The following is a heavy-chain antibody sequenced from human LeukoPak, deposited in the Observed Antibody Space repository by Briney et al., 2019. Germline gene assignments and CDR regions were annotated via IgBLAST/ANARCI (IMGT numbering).Heavy chain of an antibody. Sequence: PSETLSLTCTVSGGSISSYYWSWIRQPAGEGLEWIGHIYSTGSTNYNPSLKSRVTLSVDRSKNQFSLRLNSVTAADTAVYYCARDRSWYYYGSGSEDAFDIWGQGTMVTVSS. V-gene: IGHV4-4*07. CDR2: IYSTGST. CDR1: GGSISSYY. D-gene: IGHD3-10*01. J-gene: IGHJ3*02. CDR3: ARDRSWYYYGSGSEDAFDI.